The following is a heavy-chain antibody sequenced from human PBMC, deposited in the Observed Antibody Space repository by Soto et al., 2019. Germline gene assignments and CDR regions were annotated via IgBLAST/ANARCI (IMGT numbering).Heavy chain of an antibody. CDR2: INPKSGGT. J-gene: IGHJ6*02. Sequence: ASVKVSCKASGYIFTGYYIHWVRQAPGQGLEWMGWINPKSGGTSTAQKFQGWVTMTTDTSISTASMELTRLTSDDTAIYYCARGDSTDCSNGVCSFFYNHDMDVWGQGTTVTVSS. D-gene: IGHD2-8*01. CDR3: ARGDSTDCSNGVCSFFYNHDMDV. CDR1: GYIFTGYY. V-gene: IGHV1-2*04.